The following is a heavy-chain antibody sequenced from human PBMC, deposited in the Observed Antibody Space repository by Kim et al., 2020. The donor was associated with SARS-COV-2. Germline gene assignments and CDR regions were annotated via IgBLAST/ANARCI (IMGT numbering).Heavy chain of an antibody. J-gene: IGHJ6*02. CDR2: IYHSGST. Sequence: SETLSLTCAVSGGSISSSNWWSWVRQPPGKGLEWIGEIYHSGSTNYNPSLKSRVTISVDKSKNQFSLKLSSVTAADTAVYYCARDPAGAAAGTYYYGMDVWGQGATVTVSS. CDR3: ARDPAGAAAGTYYYGMDV. V-gene: IGHV4-4*02. D-gene: IGHD6-13*01. CDR1: GGSISSSNW.